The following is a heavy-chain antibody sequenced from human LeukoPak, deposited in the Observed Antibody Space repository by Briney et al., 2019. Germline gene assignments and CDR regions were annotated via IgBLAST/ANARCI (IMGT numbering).Heavy chain of an antibody. J-gene: IGHJ5*02. D-gene: IGHD3-10*01. CDR3: ARSLDYSGGNNSVDP. V-gene: IGHV4-4*07. Sequence: PSESLSLTCPVSGGSIISYFWIWIRKPAGKALHWIGSIYTSGTTNYNPSLQSRVAMSVDTSKNQFSLKLSSVTAADTAVYYCARSLDYSGGNNSVDPWGQGTLVTVSS. CDR1: GGSIISYF. CDR2: IYTSGTT.